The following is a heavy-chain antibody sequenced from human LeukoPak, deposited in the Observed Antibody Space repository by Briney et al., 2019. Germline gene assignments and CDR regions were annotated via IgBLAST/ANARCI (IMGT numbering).Heavy chain of an antibody. CDR1: GASLSRSRYY. Sequence: PSETLSLPCTVSGASLSRSRYYWGWIRQPPGKGLEWLASVYYSGGTYYNPSLKGRATISVDTSRSQFSLKLSSVTAADTAVYYCARRNDILTGYYSSVDYWGQGNLVTVSS. CDR2: VYYSGGT. J-gene: IGHJ4*02. CDR3: ARRNDILTGYYSSVDY. D-gene: IGHD3-9*01. V-gene: IGHV4-39*01.